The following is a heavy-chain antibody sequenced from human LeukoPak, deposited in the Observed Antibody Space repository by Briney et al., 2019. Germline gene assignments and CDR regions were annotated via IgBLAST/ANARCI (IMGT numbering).Heavy chain of an antibody. CDR2: INPNSGRT. Sequence: GASVKVSCKASGYSFTGYYMHWVRQAPGQGLEWMGWINPNSGRTNYAQKFQGRVTMTRDTSISTAYMDLCSLRFDDTAVYYCARRSDNWFDPWGQGTLVTVSS. CDR3: ARRSDNWFDP. J-gene: IGHJ5*02. CDR1: GYSFTGYY. V-gene: IGHV1-2*02.